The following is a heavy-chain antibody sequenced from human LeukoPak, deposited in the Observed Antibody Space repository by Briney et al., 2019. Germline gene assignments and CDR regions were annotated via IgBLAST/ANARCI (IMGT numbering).Heavy chain of an antibody. CDR3: ASVSFIAAASPYYYYMDV. CDR2: ISSSSSYI. D-gene: IGHD6-13*01. V-gene: IGHV3-21*01. CDR1: GFTFSSYW. J-gene: IGHJ6*03. Sequence: GGSLRLSCAASGFTFSSYWMNWVRQAPGKGLKWVSSISSSSSYIYYADSVKGRFTISRDNAKNSLYLQMNSLRAEDTAVYYCASVSFIAAASPYYYYMDVWGKGTTVTVSS.